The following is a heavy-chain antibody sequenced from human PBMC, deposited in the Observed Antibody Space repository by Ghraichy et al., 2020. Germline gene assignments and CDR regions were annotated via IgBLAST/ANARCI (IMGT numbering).Heavy chain of an antibody. CDR2: IYHSGST. V-gene: IGHV4-38-2*02. J-gene: IGHJ6*03. CDR1: GYSISSGYY. D-gene: IGHD3-22*01. Sequence: ETLSLTCTVSGYSISSGYYWGWIRQPPGKGLEWIGSIYHSGSTYYNPSLKSRVTISVDMSKNQFSLKLSSVTAADTAVYYCARDYYDSSGYWAYYYYYMDVWGKGTTVTVSS. CDR3: ARDYYDSSGYWAYYYYYMDV.